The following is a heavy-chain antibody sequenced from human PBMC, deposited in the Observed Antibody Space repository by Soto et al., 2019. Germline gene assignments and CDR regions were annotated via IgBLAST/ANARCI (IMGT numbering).Heavy chain of an antibody. CDR2: IYYSGST. CDR1: GGSISDFY. Sequence: SETLSLTCTVSGGSISDFYWSWVRQPPGKGLEWIGYIYYSGSTNYNPSLKSRVTISVGTSKNQFSLRLSSVTAADTAVYYCARVGGVAARTFDYWGQGTLVTVSS. V-gene: IGHV4-59*01. J-gene: IGHJ4*02. CDR3: ARVGGVAARTFDY. D-gene: IGHD6-6*01.